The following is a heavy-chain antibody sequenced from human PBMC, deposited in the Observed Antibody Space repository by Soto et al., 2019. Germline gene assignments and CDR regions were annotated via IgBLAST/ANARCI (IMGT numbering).Heavy chain of an antibody. D-gene: IGHD7-27*01. CDR3: ARDTGDGTFDF. J-gene: IGHJ4*02. Sequence: ASVKVCCTASGYTFSSYAIHWVRQAPGQRLEWMGWINAGYGNTKSSQKFQDRVTISRDTSASTAYMELTSLRSEDTAVYYCARDTGDGTFDFWGQGTLVTVSS. CDR1: GYTFSSYA. V-gene: IGHV1-3*01. CDR2: INAGYGNT.